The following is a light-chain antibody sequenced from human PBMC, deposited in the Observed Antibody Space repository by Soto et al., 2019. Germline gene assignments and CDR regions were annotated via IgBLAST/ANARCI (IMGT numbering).Light chain of an antibody. CDR1: QGISSY. Sequence: AIRMTQSPSSFSASTGDRVTITCRASQGISSYLAWYQQKVGKAPKLLIYAAATLQRGPPSSFSGSGSGTDFTLTISRLQSEDFATYFWQQYFSYPYTFGQGTKLEI. J-gene: IGKJ2*01. CDR3: QQYFSYPYT. CDR2: AAA. V-gene: IGKV1-8*01.